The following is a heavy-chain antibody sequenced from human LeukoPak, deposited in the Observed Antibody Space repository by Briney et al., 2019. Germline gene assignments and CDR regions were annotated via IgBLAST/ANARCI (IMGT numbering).Heavy chain of an antibody. CDR2: IYASGGT. D-gene: IGHD2-2*01. J-gene: IGHJ5*02. Sequence: PSETLSLTCTVSGGSISNYNWSGIRQPAGKGLEWIGRIYASGGTNYNPSLKSRLTISVDNSKNQFSLRLSSVTAADTAVYYCARSVGYCSSSSCSVYWFDPWGQGTLVTVSS. CDR3: ARSVGYCSSSSCSVYWFDP. CDR1: GGSISNYN. V-gene: IGHV4-4*07.